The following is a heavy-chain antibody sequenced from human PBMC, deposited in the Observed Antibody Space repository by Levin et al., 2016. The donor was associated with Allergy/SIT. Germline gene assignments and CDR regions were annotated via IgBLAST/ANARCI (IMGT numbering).Heavy chain of an antibody. CDR3: ARGLSTHCSGGSCLYYFDY. V-gene: IGHV4-34*01. D-gene: IGHD2-15*01. CDR2: INHSGST. Sequence: SETLSLTCAVYGGSFSGYYWSWIRQPPGKGLEWIGEINHSGSTNYNPSLKSRVTISVDTSKNQFSLKLSSVTAADTAVYYCARGLSTHCSGGSCLYYFDYWGQGTLVTVSS. CDR1: GGSFSGYY. J-gene: IGHJ4*02.